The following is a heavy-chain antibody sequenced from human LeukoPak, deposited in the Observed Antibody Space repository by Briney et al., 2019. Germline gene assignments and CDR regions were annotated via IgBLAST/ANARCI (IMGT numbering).Heavy chain of an antibody. CDR3: VKDRVTWGTVFLDY. Sequence: GASVKVSCKASEYIFTCYYMHWVRQAPGQGLEWMGRINPNNGATNYAQKFQGRVTITGDTSINTAYMELSSLRVDDTAMYYCVKDRVTWGTVFLDYWGQGTLVTVSS. J-gene: IGHJ4*02. V-gene: IGHV1-2*06. CDR1: EYIFTCYY. CDR2: INPNNGAT. D-gene: IGHD3-16*01.